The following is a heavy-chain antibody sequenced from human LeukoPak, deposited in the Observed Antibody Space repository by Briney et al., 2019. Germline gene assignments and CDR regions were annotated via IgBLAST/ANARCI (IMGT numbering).Heavy chain of an antibody. CDR2: IYYSGST. V-gene: IGHV4-38-2*02. D-gene: IGHD2-2*01. CDR3: AREVAAAAMDF. CDR1: GFTFSDYY. J-gene: IGHJ4*02. Sequence: GSLRLSCAASGFTFSDYYMSWIRQAPGKGLEWIGSIYYSGSTYYNPSLKSRVTISVDTSKNQFSLKLSSVTAADTAVYYCAREVAAAAMDFWGQGTLVTVSS.